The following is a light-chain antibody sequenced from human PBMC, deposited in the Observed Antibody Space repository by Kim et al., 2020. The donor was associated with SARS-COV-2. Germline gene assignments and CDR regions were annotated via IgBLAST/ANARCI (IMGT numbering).Light chain of an antibody. Sequence: GQGVTLSCSGSSSNIGRNTVTWYPQLPGTAPKPLIYRNNQRPSGVPDRFSGSKSGNAASLAINGLQSGDEADYYCAAWEDSLGGYVFRPGTKVTVL. CDR1: SSNIGRNT. CDR3: AAWEDSLGGYV. V-gene: IGLV1-44*01. CDR2: RNN. J-gene: IGLJ1*01.